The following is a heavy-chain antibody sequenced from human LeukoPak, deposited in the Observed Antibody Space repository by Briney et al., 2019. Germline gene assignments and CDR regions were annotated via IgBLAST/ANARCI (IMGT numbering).Heavy chain of an antibody. CDR1: GFTFTNHP. D-gene: IGHD5-12*01. J-gene: IGHJ4*02. CDR2: ISPSGDRT. V-gene: IGHV3-64*02. Sequence: GSLRLSCAASGFTFTNHPMHWVRQASGKRLQYVSAISPSGDRTWYTDSVKGRFTVSRDNSKNTLSLQMNNLRAEDTAVYYCARGGGAYDLRYWGQGTLVTVSS. CDR3: ARGGGAYDLRY.